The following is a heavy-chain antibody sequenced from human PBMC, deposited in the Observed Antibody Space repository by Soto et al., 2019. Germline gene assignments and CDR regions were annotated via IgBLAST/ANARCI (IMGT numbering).Heavy chain of an antibody. D-gene: IGHD5-18*01. J-gene: IGHJ5*02. CDR2: IIPISGTA. V-gene: IGHV1-69*01. CDR1: GGTFSSYA. Sequence: QVQLVQSGAEVKKPGSSVKVSCKASGGTFSSYAISWVRQAPGQGLEWMGGIIPISGTANYAQNFQGRVTITADESTKTAYMELSSLRSEDTAVYYCAKGAYSYGKLDWFDPWGQGILVTVSS. CDR3: AKGAYSYGKLDWFDP.